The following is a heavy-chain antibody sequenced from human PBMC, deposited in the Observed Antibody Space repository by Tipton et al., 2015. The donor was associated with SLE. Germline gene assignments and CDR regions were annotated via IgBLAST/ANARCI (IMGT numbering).Heavy chain of an antibody. Sequence: RSLRLSCAASGFTFDDYAMHWVRQAPGKGLEWVSGISWNSGSIGYADSVKGRFTISRDNAKNSLYLQMNSLRAEDTAVYYCARVSGAAGHFDYWGQGTLVTVSS. D-gene: IGHD6-13*01. J-gene: IGHJ4*02. CDR3: ARVSGAAGHFDY. CDR1: GFTFDDYA. V-gene: IGHV3-9*01. CDR2: ISWNSGSI.